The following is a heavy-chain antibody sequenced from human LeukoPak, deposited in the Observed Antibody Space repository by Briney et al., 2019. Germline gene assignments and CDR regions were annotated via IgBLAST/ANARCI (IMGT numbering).Heavy chain of an antibody. J-gene: IGHJ4*02. CDR3: ARDIPNVSSVSGAYDWNDDESFDY. V-gene: IGHV3-11*04. CDR1: GFTFSDYY. CDR2: ISSSGSII. D-gene: IGHD1-20*01. Sequence: PGGSLRLSCAASGFTFSDYYMSWIRQAPGKGLEWVSHISSSGSIIYYADSVKGRFTISRDNAKNSLYLQMNSLRAEDTAVYYCARDIPNVSSVSGAYDWNDDESFDYWGQGTLVTVSS.